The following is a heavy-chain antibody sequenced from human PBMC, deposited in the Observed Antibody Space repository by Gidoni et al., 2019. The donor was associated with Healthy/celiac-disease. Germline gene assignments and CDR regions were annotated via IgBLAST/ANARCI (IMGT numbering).Heavy chain of an antibody. CDR2: IYYSGST. D-gene: IGHD2-2*01. V-gene: IGHV4-39*01. CDR1: GGSISSSSYY. CDR3: ARHWSRDIVVVPVGGENWFDP. J-gene: IGHJ5*02. Sequence: QLQLQESGPGLVKPSETLSLTCTVSGGSISSSSYYWGWIRQPPGKGLEWIGSIYYSGSTYYNPSLKSRVTISVDTSKNQFSLKLSSVTAADTAVYYCARHWSRDIVVVPVGGENWFDPWGQGTLVTVSS.